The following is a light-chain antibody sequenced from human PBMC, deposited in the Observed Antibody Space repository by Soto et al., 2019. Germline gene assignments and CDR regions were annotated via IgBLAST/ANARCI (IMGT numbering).Light chain of an antibody. CDR1: QSVSSSF. V-gene: IGKV3-20*01. CDR2: GAS. CDR3: PQYDSSPWT. Sequence: EIVLTQSPGTLSLSPGERATLSCRASQSVSSSFLAWYQQKPGQAPRLLIYGASNRATGIPDRFSGSGSGTDFTLTISRLEPEDFAVYYCPQYDSSPWTFGQGTKVEIK. J-gene: IGKJ1*01.